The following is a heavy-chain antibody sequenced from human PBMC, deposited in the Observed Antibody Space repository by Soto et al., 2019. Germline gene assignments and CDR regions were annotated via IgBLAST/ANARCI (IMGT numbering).Heavy chain of an antibody. J-gene: IGHJ6*02. CDR3: VKDMGQAAVGIRYPYGLDV. Sequence: GGSLRLSCSGSGFTVSSFGMHWVRQAPGKGLEHVSTLSSNGIGTYYADSVKGRFTFSRDTSKNTLYLQMSSLRTEDTAVYYCVKDMGQAAVGIRYPYGLDVWGLGTTVTVSS. CDR1: GFTVSSFG. V-gene: IGHV3-64D*06. CDR2: LSSNGIGT. D-gene: IGHD6-13*01.